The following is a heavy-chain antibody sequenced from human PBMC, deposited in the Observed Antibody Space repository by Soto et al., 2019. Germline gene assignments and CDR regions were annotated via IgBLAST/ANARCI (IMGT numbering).Heavy chain of an antibody. Sequence: SETLSLTCAVSGGSISSGGYSWNWIRQPPGKGLEWIGYIYHSGSTYYNPSLKSRVTISVDRSKNQFSLRLSSATAADTAVYYCARGSEIATRVFDYWGQGTLGTVSS. J-gene: IGHJ4*02. CDR3: ARGSEIATRVFDY. V-gene: IGHV4-30-2*01. D-gene: IGHD2-21*01. CDR2: IYHSGST. CDR1: GGSISSGGYS.